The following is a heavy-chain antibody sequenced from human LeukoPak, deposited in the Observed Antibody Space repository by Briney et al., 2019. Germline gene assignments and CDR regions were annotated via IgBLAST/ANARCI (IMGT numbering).Heavy chain of an antibody. D-gene: IGHD1-26*01. CDR1: GGSISGYY. V-gene: IGHV4-4*07. Sequence: SQTLSLTCTVSGGSISGYYWSWIRQPAGKGLEWIGHIYTSGSTNYNPSLKSRVTISVDTSKTQFSLKLTSVTAADTAVYYCARDAVGTTTHFDCWGQGTLVTVSS. CDR3: ARDAVGTTTHFDC. J-gene: IGHJ4*02. CDR2: IYTSGST.